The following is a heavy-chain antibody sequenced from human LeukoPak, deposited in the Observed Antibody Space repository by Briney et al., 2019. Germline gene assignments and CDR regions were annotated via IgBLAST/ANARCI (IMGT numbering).Heavy chain of an antibody. CDR3: AREFTMVRGGDYYYGMDV. Sequence: ASVKVSCKASGYTFTSYGISWVRQAPGQGLEWMGWISAYNGNTNYAQKLQGRVIMTTDTSTSTAYMELRSLRSDDTAVYYCAREFTMVRGGDYYYGMDVWGQGTTVTVSS. J-gene: IGHJ6*02. V-gene: IGHV1-18*01. CDR2: ISAYNGNT. CDR1: GYTFTSYG. D-gene: IGHD3-10*01.